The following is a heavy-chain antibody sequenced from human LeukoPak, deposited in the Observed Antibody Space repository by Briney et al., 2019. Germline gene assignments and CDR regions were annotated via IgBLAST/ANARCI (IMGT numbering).Heavy chain of an antibody. CDR1: GFTFSSYA. CDR2: ISSSGSTI. V-gene: IGHV3-48*04. CDR3: ARGMVAATYDY. Sequence: GGSLRLSCAASGFTFSSYAMSWVRQAPGKGLEWVSYISSSGSTIYYADSVKGRFTISRDNAKNSLYLQMNSLRAEDTAVYYCARGMVAATYDYWGQGTLVTVSS. D-gene: IGHD2-15*01. J-gene: IGHJ4*02.